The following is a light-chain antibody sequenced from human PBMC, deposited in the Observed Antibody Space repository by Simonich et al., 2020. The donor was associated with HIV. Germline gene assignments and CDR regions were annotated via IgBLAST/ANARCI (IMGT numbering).Light chain of an antibody. V-gene: IGKV3D-20*01. CDR2: DAS. J-gene: IGKJ4*01. CDR3: QQYGSSPLT. Sequence: EIVMTQSPATLSVSPGERATLSCRASQSVSSNYLAWYQQKPGLAPRLLIYDASSRATGIPDRFSGSGSGTDFTLTISRLEPEDFAVYYCQQYGSSPLTFGGGTKVDIK. CDR1: QSVSSNY.